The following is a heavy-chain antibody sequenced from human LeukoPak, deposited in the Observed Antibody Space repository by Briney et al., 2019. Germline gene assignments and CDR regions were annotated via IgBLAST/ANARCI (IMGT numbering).Heavy chain of an antibody. D-gene: IGHD2-8*02. CDR3: ARDRVEYWLEYYYYGMDV. Sequence: SGGSLRLSCAASGFTFSSYSMNWVRQAPGKGLEWVSSISSSSSYIYYADSVKGRFTISRDNAKNSLYLQMNSLRAEDTAVYYCARDRVEYWLEYYYYGMDVWGQGTTVTVSS. CDR2: ISSSSSYI. V-gene: IGHV3-21*01. CDR1: GFTFSSYS. J-gene: IGHJ6*02.